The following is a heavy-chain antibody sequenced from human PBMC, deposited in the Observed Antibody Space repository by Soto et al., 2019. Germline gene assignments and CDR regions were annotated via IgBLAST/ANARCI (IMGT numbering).Heavy chain of an antibody. D-gene: IGHD1-26*01. CDR2: IKSKTDGATT. J-gene: IGHJ1*01. CDR1: SFTLSNVW. V-gene: IGHV3-15*07. CDR3: TTDKVEYVVGAKRSQH. Sequence: GGSLRLSCAASSFTLSNVWMNWVRQAPGKGLEWVGRIKSKTDGATTDSAAPVKGRFTVSRDDSKNTLHLQMNSLKTEDTAVYYCTTDKVEYVVGAKRSQHWGQGTLVTVSS.